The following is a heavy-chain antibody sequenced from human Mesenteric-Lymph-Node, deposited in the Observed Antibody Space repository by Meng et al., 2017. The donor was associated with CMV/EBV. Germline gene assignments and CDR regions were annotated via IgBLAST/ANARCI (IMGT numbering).Heavy chain of an antibody. V-gene: IGHV2-5*02. J-gene: IGHJ4*02. Sequence: TFSGVSRRISGVGVGWIRQPPGKALEWLALIYWDDDKRYSPSLKSRLTITKDTSKNQVVLTVTNMDPVDTATYYCARLGSGIYSLDYWGQGTLVTVSS. CDR2: IYWDDDK. CDR3: ARLGSGIYSLDY. D-gene: IGHD3-10*02. CDR1: GVSRRISGVG.